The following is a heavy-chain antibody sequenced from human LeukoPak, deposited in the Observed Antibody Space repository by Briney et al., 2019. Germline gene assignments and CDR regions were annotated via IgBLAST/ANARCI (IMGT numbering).Heavy chain of an antibody. J-gene: IGHJ3*02. CDR1: GFTFSSYW. D-gene: IGHD5-18*01. Sequence: GGSLRLSCAASGFTFSSYWMTWVRQAPGKALEWVANIKEDGSEKYYVDSVKGRFTISRDNAKNSLYLQMNSLRAEDTAVYYCARDYRTAMDAYDIWGQGTMVTVSS. CDR3: ARDYRTAMDAYDI. CDR2: IKEDGSEK. V-gene: IGHV3-7*01.